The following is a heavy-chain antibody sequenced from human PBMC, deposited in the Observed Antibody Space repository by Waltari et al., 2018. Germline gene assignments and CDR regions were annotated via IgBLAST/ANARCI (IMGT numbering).Heavy chain of an antibody. Sequence: QVQLQESGPGLVKPSQTLSLTCTVSGGSISSGGYYWSWIRQHPGKGLEWIGYIYYSGSTYYNPSLKSRVTIAVDTSKNQFSLKLSSVTAADTAVYYCARDDSGMVRGARDWGQGTLVTVSS. CDR3: ARDDSGMVRGARD. J-gene: IGHJ4*02. D-gene: IGHD3-10*01. V-gene: IGHV4-31*03. CDR2: IYYSGST. CDR1: GGSISSGGYY.